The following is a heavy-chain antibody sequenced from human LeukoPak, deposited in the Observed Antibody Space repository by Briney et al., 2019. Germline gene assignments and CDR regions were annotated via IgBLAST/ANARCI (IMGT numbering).Heavy chain of an antibody. V-gene: IGHV3-74*01. CDR3: ARALDQHSELDY. CDR2: INSDGSST. Sequence: PGGSLRLSYAASGFTFSSYWMHWVRQAPGKGLVWVSRINSDGSSTSYADSVKGRFTISRDNAKNTLYLQMNSLRAEDTAVYYCARALDQHSELDYWGQGTLVTVSS. CDR1: GFTFSSYW. D-gene: IGHD1/OR15-1a*01. J-gene: IGHJ4*02.